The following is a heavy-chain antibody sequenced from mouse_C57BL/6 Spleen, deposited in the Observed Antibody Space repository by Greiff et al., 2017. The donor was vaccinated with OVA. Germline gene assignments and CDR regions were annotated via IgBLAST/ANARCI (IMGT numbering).Heavy chain of an antibody. V-gene: IGHV5-9-1*02. J-gene: IGHJ3*01. CDR3: TREWNYDYDVGFAY. D-gene: IGHD2-4*01. CDR1: GFTFSSYA. CDR2: ISSGGDYI. Sequence: EVMLVESGEGLVKPGGSLKLSCAASGFTFSSYAMSWVRQTPEKRLEWVAYISSGGDYIYYADTVKGRFTISRDNARNTLYLQMSSLKSEDTAMYYCTREWNYDYDVGFAYWGQGTLVTVSA.